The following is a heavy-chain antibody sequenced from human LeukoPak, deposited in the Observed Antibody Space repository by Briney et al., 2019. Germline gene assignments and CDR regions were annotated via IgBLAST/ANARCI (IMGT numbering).Heavy chain of an antibody. D-gene: IGHD2/OR15-2a*01. J-gene: IGHJ3*02. CDR1: GGSISSSSYY. CDR3: ARSMSSAFDI. Sequence: SETLSLTCTVSGGSISSSSYYWGWIRQPPGKGLEWIGSIYYSGSTYYNPSLKSRVTISVDTSKNQFSLKLNSVTAADTAVYYCARSMSSAFDIWGQGTMVTVSS. V-gene: IGHV4-39*01. CDR2: IYYSGST.